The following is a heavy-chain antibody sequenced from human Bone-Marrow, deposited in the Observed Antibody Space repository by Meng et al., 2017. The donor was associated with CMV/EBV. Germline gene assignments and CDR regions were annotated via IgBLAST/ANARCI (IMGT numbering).Heavy chain of an antibody. CDR3: ARVAGSGWAELLGVRYYGMDV. V-gene: IGHV3-21*01. CDR1: GFTFSSYS. Sequence: GESLKISCAASGFTFSSYSMNWVRQAPGKGLEWVSSISSSSSYIYYADSVKGRFTISRGNAKNSLYLQMNSLRAEDTAVYYCARVAGSGWAELLGVRYYGMDVWGQGTTVTVSS. D-gene: IGHD6-19*01. CDR2: ISSSSSYI. J-gene: IGHJ6*02.